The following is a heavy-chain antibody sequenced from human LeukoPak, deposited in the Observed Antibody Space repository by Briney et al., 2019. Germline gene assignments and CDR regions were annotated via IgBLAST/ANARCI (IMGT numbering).Heavy chain of an antibody. V-gene: IGHV3-30-3*01. CDR1: GFTFSSYA. CDR2: ISYDGSNK. D-gene: IGHD2-2*01. CDR3: ARDFIVVVPGAFDY. J-gene: IGHJ4*02. Sequence: GGSLRLSCAASGFTFSSYAMHWVRQAPGKGLEWVAVISYDGSNKYYADSVKGRFTISRDNSKNTLYLQMNSLRAEDTAVYYCARDFIVVVPGAFDYWGQGTLVTVSS.